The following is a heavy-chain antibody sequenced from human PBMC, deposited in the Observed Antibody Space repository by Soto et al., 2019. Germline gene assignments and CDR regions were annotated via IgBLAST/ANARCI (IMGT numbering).Heavy chain of an antibody. D-gene: IGHD3-3*01. CDR1: GGSISSYY. Sequence: SETLSLTCTVSGGSISSYYWSWIRQPPGKGLEWIGYIYYSGSTNYNPSLKSRVTISVDTSKNQFSLKLSSVTAADTAVYYCARSLRRYYDFWSGYYTGGDNWFDPWGQGTLVTVSS. CDR2: IYYSGST. V-gene: IGHV4-59*01. J-gene: IGHJ5*02. CDR3: ARSLRRYYDFWSGYYTGGDNWFDP.